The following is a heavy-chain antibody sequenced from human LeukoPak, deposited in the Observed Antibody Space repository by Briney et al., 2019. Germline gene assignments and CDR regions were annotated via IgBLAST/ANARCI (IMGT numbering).Heavy chain of an antibody. Sequence: GGSLRLSCAASGFTLSSYAMSWVRQAPGKGLEWVSAISGSGGSTYYADSVKGRFTISRDNSKNTLYLQMNSLRAEDTAVYYCAKGDHYDILTGYYDYYYMDVWGKGTTVTISS. J-gene: IGHJ6*03. D-gene: IGHD3-9*01. V-gene: IGHV3-23*01. CDR1: GFTLSSYA. CDR2: ISGSGGST. CDR3: AKGDHYDILTGYYDYYYMDV.